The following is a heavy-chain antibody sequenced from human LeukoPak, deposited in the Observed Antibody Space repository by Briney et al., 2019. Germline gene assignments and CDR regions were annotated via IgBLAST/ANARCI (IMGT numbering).Heavy chain of an antibody. CDR1: GFTFDDYA. D-gene: IGHD7-27*01. CDR3: AKDLTGECTDAFDI. V-gene: IGHV3-9*03. CDR2: ISWNSGSI. J-gene: IGHJ3*02. Sequence: PGGSLRLSCAASGFTFDDYAMHWVRQAPGKGLEWVSGISWNSGSIGYADSVKGRFTISRDNAKNSLYLQMTSLRAEDMALYYCAKDLTGECTDAFDIWGQGTMVTVSS.